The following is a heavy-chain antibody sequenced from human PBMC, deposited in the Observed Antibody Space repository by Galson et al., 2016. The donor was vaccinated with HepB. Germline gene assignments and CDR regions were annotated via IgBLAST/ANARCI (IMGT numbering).Heavy chain of an antibody. V-gene: IGHV3-21*01. D-gene: IGHD6-13*01. CDR2: IRSSSSGI. J-gene: IGHJ4*02. Sequence: SLRLSCAPSGFTFINYSMNWVRQAPGRGLEWVSSIRSSSSGIYYADSVKGRFTISRDNAKTPMYLQMNSRGAEDTAVYYCASEGDAGRQLVSRSSFDDWGQGTLVTVSS. CDR1: GFTFINYS. CDR3: ASEGDAGRQLVSRSSFDD.